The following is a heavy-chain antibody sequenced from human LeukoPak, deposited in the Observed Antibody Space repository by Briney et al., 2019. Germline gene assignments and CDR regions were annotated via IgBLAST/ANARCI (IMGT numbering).Heavy chain of an antibody. CDR2: INHSGST. V-gene: IGHV4-34*01. Sequence: SETLSLTCAVYGGSFSGYYWSWIRQPPGKGLEWIGEINHSGSTNSNPSLNSRVTISVDTSKNQLSLQLSSVTAADTAVYYCARGRICSGGSCYSWGGYYYYYMDVWGKGTTVTVSS. J-gene: IGHJ6*03. CDR1: GGSFSGYY. CDR3: ARGRICSGGSCYSWGGYYYYYMDV. D-gene: IGHD2-15*01.